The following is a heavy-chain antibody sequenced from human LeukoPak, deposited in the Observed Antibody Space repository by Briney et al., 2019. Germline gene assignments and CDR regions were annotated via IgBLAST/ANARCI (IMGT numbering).Heavy chain of an antibody. CDR3: ARDPESFDY. CDR2: ISGSGGST. J-gene: IGHJ4*02. Sequence: GSLRLSCAASGFTFSSYAMSWVRQAPGKGLEWVSAISGSGGSTYYADSVKGRFTISRDNAKNSLYLQMNSLRAEDTAVYYCARDPESFDYWGQGTLVTVSS. CDR1: GFTFSSYA. V-gene: IGHV3-23*01.